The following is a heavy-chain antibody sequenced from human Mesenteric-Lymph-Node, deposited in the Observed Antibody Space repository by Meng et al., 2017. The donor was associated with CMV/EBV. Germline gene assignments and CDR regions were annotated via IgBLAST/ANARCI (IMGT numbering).Heavy chain of an antibody. CDR2: MNAGNGDT. J-gene: IGHJ5*02. V-gene: IGHV1-3*01. CDR3: ARGEIVVVPAAILGWLDP. Sequence: NITSDAMHWVRQATGQRLEWMGGMNAGNGDTKYAQKFQGRVTITRDTSASTAYMELSSLRSEDTAVYYCARGEIVVVPAAILGWLDPWGQGTLVTVSS. CDR1: NITSDA. D-gene: IGHD2-2*01.